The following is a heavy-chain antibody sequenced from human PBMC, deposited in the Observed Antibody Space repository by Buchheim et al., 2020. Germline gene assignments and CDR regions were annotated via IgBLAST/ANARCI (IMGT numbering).Heavy chain of an antibody. CDR3: ARALRIAAAGARLGWFDP. Sequence: QVQLVQSGAEVKKPGASVKVSCKASGYTFTSYYMHWVRQAPGQGLEWMGIINPSGGSTSYAQKFQGRVTMTRDTSTSTVYVELSSLRSEDTAVYYCARALRIAAAGARLGWFDPWGQGT. CDR1: GYTFTSYY. V-gene: IGHV1-46*01. J-gene: IGHJ5*02. CDR2: INPSGGST. D-gene: IGHD6-13*01.